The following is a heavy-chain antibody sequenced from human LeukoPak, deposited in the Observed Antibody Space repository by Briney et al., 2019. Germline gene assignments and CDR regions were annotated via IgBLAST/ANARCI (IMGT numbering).Heavy chain of an antibody. D-gene: IGHD3-3*01. Sequence: GGSLRLSCAASGFTFSDYYMSWIRQAPGKGLEWVSYISSSGSTIYYADSVKGRFTISRDNAKDSLYLQMNSLRAEDTAVYYCASQEWSDGSYFDYWGQGTLVTVSS. CDR3: ASQEWSDGSYFDY. J-gene: IGHJ4*02. CDR2: ISSSGSTI. CDR1: GFTFSDYY. V-gene: IGHV3-11*01.